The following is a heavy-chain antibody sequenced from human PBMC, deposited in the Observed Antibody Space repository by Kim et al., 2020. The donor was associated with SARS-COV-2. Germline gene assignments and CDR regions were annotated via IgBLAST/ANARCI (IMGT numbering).Heavy chain of an antibody. Sequence: SETLSLTCAVYGGPFSGYHWSWVRQPPGKGLEWIGEINHSGSVIHNPSLESRVSMSIDTSKNQFSLRLTSVTAADTAFYFCARGRAGVVPSPILGLGPHYDYFILDVWGHGTTVTVSS. CDR1: GGPFSGYH. CDR2: INHSGSV. CDR3: ARGRAGVVPSPILGLGPHYDYFILDV. J-gene: IGHJ6*02. D-gene: IGHD2-2*02. V-gene: IGHV4-34*01.